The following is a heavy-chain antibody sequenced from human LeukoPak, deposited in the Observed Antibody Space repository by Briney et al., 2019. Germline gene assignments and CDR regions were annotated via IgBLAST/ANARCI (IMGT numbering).Heavy chain of an antibody. J-gene: IGHJ4*02. V-gene: IGHV3-7*03. Sequence: XXSLXLSCAASGFTFSSYWMGWVRQAPGKGLEWVANIKQDGSEKYYVDSVKGRFTISRDNAKNSLYLQMNSLRAEDTAVYYCARDLTNLDILTGYYSYYFDYWGQGTLVTVSS. CDR2: IKQDGSEK. CDR1: GFTFSSYW. CDR3: ARDLTNLDILTGYYSYYFDY. D-gene: IGHD3-9*01.